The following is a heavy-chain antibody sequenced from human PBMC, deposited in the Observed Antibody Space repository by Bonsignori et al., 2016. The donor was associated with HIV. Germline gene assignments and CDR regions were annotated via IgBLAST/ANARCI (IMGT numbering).Heavy chain of an antibody. Sequence: ASVKVSCKASGYTFSMFGFSWVRQAPGQGLEWMGWISGYNGNTEYAQKFQGRVIMTTDTSTTTAYMELKSLRFDDTALYYCVRDEGSAFPRWFDSWGQGTLVTVSS. CDR2: ISGYNGNT. V-gene: IGHV1-18*01. D-gene: IGHD3-3*02. CDR3: VRDEGSAFPRWFDS. CDR1: GYTFSMFG. J-gene: IGHJ5*01.